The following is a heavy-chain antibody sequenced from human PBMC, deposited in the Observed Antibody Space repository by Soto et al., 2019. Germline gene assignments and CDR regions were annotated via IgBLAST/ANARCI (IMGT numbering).Heavy chain of an antibody. Sequence: QVQLVQSAGEVKKPGASVKVSCKASGYSFTSYGISWVRRAPGQGLEWMGWISPYNGHTQFVERSQGRVTMTTDTSTKTAYLELRNLRSDDTAHYYCARDLTIVPATHPRLENYGMDVWGQGPTVIVSS. J-gene: IGHJ6*02. CDR2: ISPYNGHT. CDR1: GYSFTSYG. V-gene: IGHV1-18*01. D-gene: IGHD2-2*01. CDR3: ARDLTIVPATHPRLENYGMDV.